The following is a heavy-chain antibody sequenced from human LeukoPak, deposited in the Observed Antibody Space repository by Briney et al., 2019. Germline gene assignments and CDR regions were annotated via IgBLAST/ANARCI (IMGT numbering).Heavy chain of an antibody. D-gene: IGHD2-15*01. V-gene: IGHV4-59*01. J-gene: IGHJ6*02. CDR2: IYYSGST. Sequence: SETLSLTCTVSGGSISSYYWSWIRQPPGKGLEWIGYIYYSGSTNYNPSLKSRVTISVDTSKNQFSLKLSSVTAAATAVYYCARVPISAPSGYCSGGSCYLDYYYGMDVWGQGTTVTVSS. CDR3: ARVPISAPSGYCSGGSCYLDYYYGMDV. CDR1: GGSISSYY.